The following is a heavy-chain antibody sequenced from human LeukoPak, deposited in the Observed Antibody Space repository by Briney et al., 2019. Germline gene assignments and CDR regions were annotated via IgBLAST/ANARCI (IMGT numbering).Heavy chain of an antibody. CDR1: GYTFTGYY. CDR3: ARSNYYGSGSYRYYFDY. J-gene: IGHJ4*02. D-gene: IGHD3-10*01. Sequence: ASVKVSCKASGYTFTGYYMHWVRQAPGQGLEWMGWINPNSGGTNYAQKFQGRGTMTRDTSISTAYMELSRLRSDDTAVYYCARSNYYGSGSYRYYFDYWGQGTLVTVSS. V-gene: IGHV1-2*02. CDR2: INPNSGGT.